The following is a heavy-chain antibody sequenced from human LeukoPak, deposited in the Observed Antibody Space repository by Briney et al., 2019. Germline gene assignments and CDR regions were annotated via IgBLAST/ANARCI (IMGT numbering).Heavy chain of an antibody. CDR2: ISGSGGST. Sequence: GGSLRLSCAASGSTFSSYAMSWVRQAPGKGLEWVSAISGSGGSTYYADSVKGRSTISRDNSKNTLYLQMNSLRAEDTAVYYCAKAVFPGGATSRGIDYWGQGTLVTVSS. CDR3: AKAVFPGGATSRGIDY. D-gene: IGHD1-26*01. V-gene: IGHV3-23*01. J-gene: IGHJ4*02. CDR1: GSTFSSYA.